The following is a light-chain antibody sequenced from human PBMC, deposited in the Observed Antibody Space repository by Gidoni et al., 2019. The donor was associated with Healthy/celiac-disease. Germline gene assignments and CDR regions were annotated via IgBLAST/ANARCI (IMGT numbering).Light chain of an antibody. CDR1: QSSSNY. CDR3: QHYNSYPRT. CDR2: AAS. Sequence: IQKNPSPPSLSASVGDIVTITCGTSQSSSNYLTWFQQKPGKAPKYLIYAASSVHRGVPSKFSGSGSGTDFTLTSSSLQPEDFATYCCQHYNSYPRTFGQGTKLEIK. V-gene: IGKV1-16*02. J-gene: IGKJ2*01.